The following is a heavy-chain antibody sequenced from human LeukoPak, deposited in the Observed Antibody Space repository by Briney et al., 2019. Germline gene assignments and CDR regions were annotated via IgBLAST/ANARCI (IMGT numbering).Heavy chain of an antibody. Sequence: PGGSLRLSCAASGFTFSSYSMNWLRQAPGKGLEWVSFISSSSSYIYYADSVKGRFTISRDNAKNSLYLQMNSLRAEDTAVYYCARASSSWYYFDYWGQGTLVTVSS. CDR3: ARASSSWYYFDY. J-gene: IGHJ4*02. V-gene: IGHV3-21*01. CDR1: GFTFSSYS. D-gene: IGHD6-13*01. CDR2: ISSSSSYI.